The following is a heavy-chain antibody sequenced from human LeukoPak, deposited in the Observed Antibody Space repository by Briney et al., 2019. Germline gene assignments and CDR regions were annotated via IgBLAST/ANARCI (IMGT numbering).Heavy chain of an antibody. D-gene: IGHD2-15*01. V-gene: IGHV4-59*01. CDR1: GGSIRYYY. Sequence: SETLSLTCTVSGGSIRYYYWSWIRQSPGKGLEWIGYIYYNGSTDYNPSLKSRVTISVDMSKNQFSLKMSSVTAADTAVYYCAGKGGLFDYWGQGRLVTVSS. J-gene: IGHJ4*02. CDR3: AGKGGLFDY. CDR2: IYYNGST.